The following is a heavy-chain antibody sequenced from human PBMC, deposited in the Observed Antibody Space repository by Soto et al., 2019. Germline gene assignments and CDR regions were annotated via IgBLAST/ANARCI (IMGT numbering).Heavy chain of an antibody. Sequence: QVQLVQSGAEVKKPGSSVKVSCKASGGNFRSQSISISWVRQAPGQGLEWMGRAIPVLGVANYAQKFQGRVTITADKCTSTVYMELSSLRSEDTAIYYCERDRDVAAPRTVETNDYYGMDVWGQGTTVTVSS. CDR3: ERDRDVAAPRTVETNDYYGMDV. D-gene: IGHD6-13*01. CDR2: AIPVLGVA. J-gene: IGHJ6*02. V-gene: IGHV1-69*08. CDR1: GGNFRSQS.